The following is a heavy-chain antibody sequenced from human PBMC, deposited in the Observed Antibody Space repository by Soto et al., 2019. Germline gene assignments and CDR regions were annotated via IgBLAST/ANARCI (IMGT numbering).Heavy chain of an antibody. CDR2: IYSGGST. J-gene: IGHJ6*03. CDR3: AREAAVVGPAARDYYYYMDV. V-gene: IGHV3-53*04. Sequence: PGGSLRLSCAASGFTVSSNYMSWVRQAPGKGLEWVSVIYSGGSTYYADSVKGRFTISRHNSKNTLYLQMNSLRAEDTAVYYCAREAAVVGPAARDYYYYMDVWGKGTTVTVSS. CDR1: GFTVSSNY. D-gene: IGHD2-2*01.